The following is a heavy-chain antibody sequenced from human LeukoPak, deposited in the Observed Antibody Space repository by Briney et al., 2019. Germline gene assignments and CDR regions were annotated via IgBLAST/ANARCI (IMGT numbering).Heavy chain of an antibody. Sequence: GGSLRLSCAASGFTVSSNYVSWVRQAPGKGLEWVSVIYSGGSTYYADSVKGRFTISRDNSKNTLYLQMNSLRAEDTAVYYCARVPQAAGSGSSGARIYYYYYYMDVWGKGTTVTVSS. J-gene: IGHJ6*03. D-gene: IGHD6-25*01. CDR1: GFTVSSNY. CDR3: ARVPQAAGSGSSGARIYYYYYYMDV. CDR2: IYSGGST. V-gene: IGHV3-53*01.